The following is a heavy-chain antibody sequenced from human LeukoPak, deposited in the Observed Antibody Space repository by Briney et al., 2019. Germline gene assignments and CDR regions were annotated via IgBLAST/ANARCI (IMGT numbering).Heavy chain of an antibody. CDR2: IIPIFGTA. D-gene: IGHD1-26*01. CDR3: AREEGYGIVGATSLGFDY. Sequence: GASVKVSCKASGGTFSSYAISWVRQAPGQGLEWMGGIIPIFGTANYAQKFQGRVTITADKSTSTAYMELSSLRSEDTAVCYCAREEGYGIVGATSLGFDYWGQGTLVTVSS. J-gene: IGHJ4*02. CDR1: GGTFSSYA. V-gene: IGHV1-69*06.